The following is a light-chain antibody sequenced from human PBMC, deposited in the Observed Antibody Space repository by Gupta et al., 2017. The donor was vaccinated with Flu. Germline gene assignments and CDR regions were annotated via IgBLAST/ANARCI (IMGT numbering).Light chain of an antibody. CDR1: QTIGSDY. Sequence: TLSVSPGETATLSCTASQTIGSDYLAWYQQRPGQPPRLLLYAAYNRAYGIPDRFSGSGAGTDFTLTITRLEHEDSAVYYCQQFGESPPWTFGQGSKVEI. CDR3: QQFGESPPWT. J-gene: IGKJ1*01. CDR2: AAY. V-gene: IGKV3-20*01.